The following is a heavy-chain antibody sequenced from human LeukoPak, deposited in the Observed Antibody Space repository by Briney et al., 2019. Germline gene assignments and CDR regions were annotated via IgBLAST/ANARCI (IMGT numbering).Heavy chain of an antibody. CDR3: ARGTGYCSGGSCFLFDY. D-gene: IGHD2-15*01. Sequence: SETLSLTCTVSGGSISSGGYYWSWIRQHPGKGLEWIGYIYYSGSTYYNPSLKSRVTISVDTSKNQFSLKLSSVTAADTAVYYYARGTGYCSGGSCFLFDYWGQGTLVTVSS. J-gene: IGHJ4*02. CDR1: GGSISSGGYY. V-gene: IGHV4-31*03. CDR2: IYYSGST.